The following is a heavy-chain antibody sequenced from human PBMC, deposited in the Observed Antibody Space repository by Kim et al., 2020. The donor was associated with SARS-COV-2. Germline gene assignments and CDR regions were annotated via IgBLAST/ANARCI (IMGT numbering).Heavy chain of an antibody. CDR3: ARQYASGWYGNAFDV. CDR1: EYDFYTYD. J-gene: IGHJ3*01. V-gene: IGHV1-8*02. Sequence: ASVKVSCKASEYDFYTYDINWVRQAPGQGLEWMGWMNPDSGNIGYAEKFQDRVTMTRDRATDTAYMELTSLRPDDTAVYFCARQYASGWYGNAFDVWGQGTLVTVST. D-gene: IGHD6-19*01. CDR2: MNPDSGNI.